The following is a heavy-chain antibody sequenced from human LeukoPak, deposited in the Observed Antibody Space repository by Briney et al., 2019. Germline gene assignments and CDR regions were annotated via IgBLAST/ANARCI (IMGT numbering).Heavy chain of an antibody. V-gene: IGHV1-24*01. Sequence: ASVKVSCKVSGYTLTELSMHWVRQAPGKGLEWMGGFDTEDGETIYAQKFQGRVTMTEDTSTDTAYMELSSLRFEDPAVYYCATDDFDYWGQGTLVTVSS. CDR2: FDTEDGET. CDR1: GYTLTELS. J-gene: IGHJ4*02. CDR3: ATDDFDY.